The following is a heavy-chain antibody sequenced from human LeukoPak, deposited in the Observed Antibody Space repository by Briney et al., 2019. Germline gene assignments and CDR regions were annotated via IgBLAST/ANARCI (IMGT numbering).Heavy chain of an antibody. J-gene: IGHJ6*03. Sequence: GGSLRLSCAASGFTFSSYGMHWVRQAPGKGLEWVAFIRYDGSNKYYADSVKGRFTISRDNSKNTLYLQMNSLRAEDTAVYYCAKGRWVTMIVVVPPSYYYMDVWGKGTTVTVSS. V-gene: IGHV3-30*02. CDR2: IRYDGSNK. CDR1: GFTFSSYG. CDR3: AKGRWVTMIVVVPPSYYYMDV. D-gene: IGHD3-22*01.